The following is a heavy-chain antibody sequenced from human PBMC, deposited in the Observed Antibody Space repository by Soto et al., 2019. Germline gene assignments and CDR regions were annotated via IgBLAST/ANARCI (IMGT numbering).Heavy chain of an antibody. CDR1: GFTFSSYS. CDR3: ARGGYDLNSFDP. Sequence: EVQLVESGGGLVKPGGSLRLSCAASGFTFSSYSMGWVRQAPGKGLEWVAYISSSGSYIYYADSVKGRFTVSRDNAKKSGLLQMNSLRAEDTAVYYCARGGYDLNSFDPWGQGTLVTVSS. V-gene: IGHV3-21*01. J-gene: IGHJ5*02. CDR2: ISSSGSYI. D-gene: IGHD3-22*01.